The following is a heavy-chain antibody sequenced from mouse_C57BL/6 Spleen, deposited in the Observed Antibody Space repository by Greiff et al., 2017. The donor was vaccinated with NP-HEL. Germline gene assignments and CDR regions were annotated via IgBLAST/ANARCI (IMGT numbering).Heavy chain of an antibody. CDR2: INPNNGGT. J-gene: IGHJ1*03. D-gene: IGHD2-1*01. CDR3: ARSIYYHGGYFDV. CDR1: GYTFTDYY. Sequence: VQLQQSGPELVKPGASVKISCKASGYTFTDYYMNWVKQSHGKSLEWIGDINPNNGGTSYNQKFKGKATLTVDKSSSTAYMELRSLTSEDSAVYYCARSIYYHGGYFDVWGTGTTVTVSS. V-gene: IGHV1-26*01.